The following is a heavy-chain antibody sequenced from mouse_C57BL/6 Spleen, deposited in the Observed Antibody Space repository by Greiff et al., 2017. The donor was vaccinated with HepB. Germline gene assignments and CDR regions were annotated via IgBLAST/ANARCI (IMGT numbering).Heavy chain of an antibody. Sequence: EVKLQESGGGLVKPGGSLKLSCAASGFTFSDYGMHWVRQAPEKGLEWVAYISSGSSTIYYADTLKGRFTISRDNAKNTLFLQMTRLVSEDTAMYYCARDHYYGSNYFDYWGQGTTLTVSS. V-gene: IGHV5-17*01. CDR3: ARDHYYGSNYFDY. CDR2: ISSGSSTI. J-gene: IGHJ2*01. CDR1: GFTFSDYG. D-gene: IGHD1-1*01.